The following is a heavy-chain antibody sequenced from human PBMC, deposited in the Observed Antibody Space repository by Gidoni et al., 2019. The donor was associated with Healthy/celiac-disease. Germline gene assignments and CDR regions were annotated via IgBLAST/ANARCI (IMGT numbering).Heavy chain of an antibody. J-gene: IGHJ6*02. Sequence: QVQLQQWGAGLLKPSETLSLTCAVYGGSFSGYYWSWIRQPPGKGLEWIGEINHSGSTNYNPSLKSRVTISVDTSKNQFSLKLSSVTAADTAVYYCARVGNYGSGSSERYYYYGMDVWGQGTTVTVSS. D-gene: IGHD3-10*01. CDR3: ARVGNYGSGSSERYYYYGMDV. V-gene: IGHV4-34*01. CDR1: GGSFSGYY. CDR2: INHSGST.